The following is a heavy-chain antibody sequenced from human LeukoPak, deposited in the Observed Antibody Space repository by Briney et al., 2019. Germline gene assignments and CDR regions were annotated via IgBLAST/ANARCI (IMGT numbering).Heavy chain of an antibody. V-gene: IGHV1-69*13. CDR2: IIPIFGTA. CDR1: GGTFSSYA. D-gene: IGHD1-26*01. Sequence: ASVKVSCKASGGTFSSYAISWMRQAPGQGLEWMGGIIPIFGTANYAQKFQGRVTITADESTSTAYMELSSLRSEDTAVYYCARESVSIVGATYFDYWGQGTLVTVSS. CDR3: ARESVSIVGATYFDY. J-gene: IGHJ4*02.